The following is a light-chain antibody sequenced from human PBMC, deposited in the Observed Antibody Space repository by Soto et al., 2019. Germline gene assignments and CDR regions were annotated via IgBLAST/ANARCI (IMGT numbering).Light chain of an antibody. CDR1: NIGSKN. J-gene: IGLJ1*01. V-gene: IGLV3-21*02. CDR2: DDS. CDR3: HVWDSRSEHFV. Sequence: SYELTQPPSVSLAPGQTARITCGGNNIGSKNVHWYQQKPGQAPVRVVFDDSDRPSGISERFSGSNSGNTATLTISRVEAGDEADYFCHVWDSRSEHFVFGAGTKVTVL.